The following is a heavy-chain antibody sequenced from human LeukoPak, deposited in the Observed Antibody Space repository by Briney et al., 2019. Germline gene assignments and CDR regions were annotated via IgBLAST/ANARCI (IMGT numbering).Heavy chain of an antibody. CDR1: GGSFSGYY. CDR2: INHSGST. V-gene: IGHV4-34*01. D-gene: IGHD6-19*01. Sequence: SETLSLTCAVYGGSFSGYYWSWIRQPPGKGLEWIEEINHSGSTNYNPSLKSRVTISVDTSKNQFSLKLSSVTAADTAVYYCARQEQWPDYYMDVWGKGTAVTVSS. J-gene: IGHJ6*03. CDR3: ARQEQWPDYYMDV.